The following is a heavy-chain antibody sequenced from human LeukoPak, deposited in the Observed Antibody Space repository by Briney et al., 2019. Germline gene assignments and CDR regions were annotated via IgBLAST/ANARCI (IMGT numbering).Heavy chain of an antibody. Sequence: ESGPTLVNPTQTLTLTCTFSGFSLSTSGMCVSWIRQPPGKALEWLARIDWDDDKYYSTSLKTRPTISKDTSKNQVVLTMTNMDPVDTATYYCARMVHYYDSSGYSNWGQGTLVTVSS. CDR1: GFSLSTSGMC. V-gene: IGHV2-70*11. J-gene: IGHJ4*02. CDR3: ARMVHYYDSSGYSN. D-gene: IGHD3-22*01. CDR2: IDWDDDK.